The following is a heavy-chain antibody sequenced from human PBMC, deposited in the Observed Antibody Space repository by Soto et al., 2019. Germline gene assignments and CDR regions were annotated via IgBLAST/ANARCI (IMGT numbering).Heavy chain of an antibody. V-gene: IGHV3-33*01. CDR1: GFTFSSYG. J-gene: IGHJ4*02. CDR3: ARARRYDSSGYYYVGYYFDY. D-gene: IGHD3-22*01. Sequence: GGSLRLSCVASGFTFSSYGMHWVRQAPGKGLEWVAVIWYDGSNKYYADSVKGRFTISRDNSKNTLYLQMNSLRAEDTAVYYCARARRYDSSGYYYVGYYFDYWGQGTLVTVSS. CDR2: IWYDGSNK.